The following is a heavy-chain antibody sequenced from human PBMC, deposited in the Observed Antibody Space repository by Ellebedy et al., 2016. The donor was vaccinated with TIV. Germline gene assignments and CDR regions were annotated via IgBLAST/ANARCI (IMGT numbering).Heavy chain of an antibody. CDR1: GGSVRSGSYY. CDR3: ARAAQPNCSGGSCYRIDY. V-gene: IGHV4-61*01. J-gene: IGHJ4*02. Sequence: MPSETLSLTCTVSGGSVRSGSYYWSWIRQPPGKELGWIGYIYDSGSTNHNPSLKSRVTISVDTSKNQFSLKLSSVTAADTAVYYCARAAQPNCSGGSCYRIDYWGQGTLVTVSS. CDR2: IYDSGST. D-gene: IGHD2-15*01.